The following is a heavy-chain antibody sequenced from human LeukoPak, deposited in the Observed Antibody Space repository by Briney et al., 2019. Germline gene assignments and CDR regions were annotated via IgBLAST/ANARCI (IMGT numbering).Heavy chain of an antibody. Sequence: GGSLRLSCAVSGFTFSSYEMNWVRQAPGKGLEWVSYISNSGRTIYYADSVKGRFTISRDNAKNSLFLQMNSLRVEDTAVYYCARRAIAEGFDYWGQGTLVTVSS. CDR3: ARRAIAEGFDY. V-gene: IGHV3-48*03. J-gene: IGHJ4*02. CDR2: ISNSGRTI. D-gene: IGHD6-13*01. CDR1: GFTFSSYE.